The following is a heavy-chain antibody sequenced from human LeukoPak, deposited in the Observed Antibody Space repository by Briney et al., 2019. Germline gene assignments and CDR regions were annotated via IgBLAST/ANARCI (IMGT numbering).Heavy chain of an antibody. J-gene: IGHJ4*02. CDR3: AKSYSGANLFDY. V-gene: IGHV3-66*01. Sequence: GGSLRLSCAASGFTVSSNYMSWVRQAPGKGLEWVSVIYSGGSTYYADSVKGRFTISRDNSKNTLYLQMNSLRAEDTAVYYCAKSYSGANLFDYWGQGTLVTVSS. CDR1: GFTVSSNY. CDR2: IYSGGST. D-gene: IGHD2-21*01.